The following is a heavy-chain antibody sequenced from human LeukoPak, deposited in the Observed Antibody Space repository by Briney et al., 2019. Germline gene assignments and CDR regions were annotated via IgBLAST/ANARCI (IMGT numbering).Heavy chain of an antibody. V-gene: IGHV1-18*01. CDR1: GYTFTSYG. J-gene: IGHJ4*02. Sequence: ASVKVSCKASGYTFTSYGISWVRQAPGQGLEWMGWISGYNDNTNYAQKLQGRVTMTTDTSTSTAYMEVRSLRSDDTAVYYCARDGRFGELSEYWGQGTLVTVSS. CDR2: ISGYNDNT. D-gene: IGHD3-10*01. CDR3: ARDGRFGELSEY.